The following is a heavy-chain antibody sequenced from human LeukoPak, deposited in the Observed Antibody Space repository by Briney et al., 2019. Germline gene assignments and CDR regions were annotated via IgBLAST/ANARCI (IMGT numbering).Heavy chain of an antibody. CDR3: AVDLTGYYNVDY. CDR2: INPNSGGT. D-gene: IGHD3-9*01. CDR1: GYTFTGYY. Sequence: ASVKVSCKASGYTFTGYYMRWVRQAPGQGLEWMGWINPNSGGTNYAQKFQGRVTMTRDTSISTAYMVLSRLRSDDTAVYYCAVDLTGYYNVDYWGQGTLVTVSS. V-gene: IGHV1-2*02. J-gene: IGHJ4*02.